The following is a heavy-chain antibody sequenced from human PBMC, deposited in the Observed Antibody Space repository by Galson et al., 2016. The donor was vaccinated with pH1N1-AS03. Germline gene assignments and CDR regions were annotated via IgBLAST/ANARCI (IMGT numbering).Heavy chain of an antibody. J-gene: IGHJ6*02. Sequence: PALVTPPQTLTLTCAISGFSLTPSGMCVNWIRQPPGKALEWHARIAWDEDKNFSISLKTRHTISRDPSKYHLVLTLTNLGPEDTCTYYCARGSRPYYYAMDVGGQGTTVTVSS. CDR3: ARGSRPYYYAMDV. V-gene: IGHV2-70*11. D-gene: IGHD2-2*01. CDR1: GFSLTPSGMC. CDR2: IAWDEDK.